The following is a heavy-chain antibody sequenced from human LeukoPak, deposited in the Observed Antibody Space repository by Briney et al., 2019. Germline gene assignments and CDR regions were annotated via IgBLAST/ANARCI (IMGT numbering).Heavy chain of an antibody. V-gene: IGHV4-34*01. CDR3: ARCSNPNYYYYYGMDV. CDR1: GGSFSGYY. D-gene: IGHD4-4*01. Sequence: SETLSLTCAVYGGSFSGYYWSWIRQPPGKGLEWIGEINHSGSTNYNPSLKSRVTISVDTSKNQFSLKLSSVTAADTAVYYCARCSNPNYYYYYGMDVWGQGTTVTVSS. CDR2: INHSGST. J-gene: IGHJ6*02.